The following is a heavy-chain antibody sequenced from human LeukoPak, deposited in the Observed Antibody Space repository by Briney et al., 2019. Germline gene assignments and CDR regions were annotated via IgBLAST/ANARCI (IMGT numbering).Heavy chain of an antibody. Sequence: SETLSLTCTVSGGSISRYYWSWIRQPPGKGLEWIGYVYYSGSANYNPSLKSRVTISVDKSKNQFSLKLSSVTAADTAVYYCARDTGTVVDYWGQGTLVTVSS. J-gene: IGHJ4*02. D-gene: IGHD4-23*01. CDR3: ARDTGTVVDY. V-gene: IGHV4-59*13. CDR2: VYYSGSA. CDR1: GGSISRYY.